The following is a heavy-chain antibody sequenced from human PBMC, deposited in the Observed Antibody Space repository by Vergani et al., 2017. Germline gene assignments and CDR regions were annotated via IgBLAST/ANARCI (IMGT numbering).Heavy chain of an antibody. V-gene: IGHV3-21*01. J-gene: IGHJ6*03. Sequence: EVQLVESGGGLVKPGGSLRLSCAASGFTFSSYSMNWVRQAPGKGLEWVSSISSSSSYIYYADSVKGRFTIARDNAKNSLYLQMNSLRAEDTAVYYCARDRRYCSSTSCYGNYYYYYMDVWGKGP. CDR2: ISSSSSYI. CDR3: ARDRRYCSSTSCYGNYYYYYMDV. D-gene: IGHD2-2*01. CDR1: GFTFSSYS.